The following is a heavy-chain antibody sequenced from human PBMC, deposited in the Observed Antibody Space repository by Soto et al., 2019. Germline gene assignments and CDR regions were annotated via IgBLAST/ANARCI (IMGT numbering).Heavy chain of an antibody. CDR1: GYNFAGYW. V-gene: IGHV5-51*01. D-gene: IGHD3-3*01. Sequence: GESLKISCRGSGYNFAGYWIAWVRQMPGKGLELMGIIYPSDSDTRYRPSFQGQVTISADKSISSAYLQWSSLRASDTAMYYCARGGVSTRTFDYWGQGTPVTVSS. CDR3: ARGGVSTRTFDY. J-gene: IGHJ4*02. CDR2: IYPSDSDT.